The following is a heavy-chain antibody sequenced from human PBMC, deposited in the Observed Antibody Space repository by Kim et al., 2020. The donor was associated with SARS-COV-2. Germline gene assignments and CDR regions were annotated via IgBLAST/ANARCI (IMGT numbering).Heavy chain of an antibody. Sequence: GGSLRLSCAASGFTVSSNYMSWVRQAPGKGLEWVSVIYSGGSTYYADSVKGRFTISRDNSKNTLYLQMNSLRAEDTAVYYCARDLFVDQQLVPPIYYYYGMDVWGQGTTVTVSS. CDR1: GFTVSSNY. V-gene: IGHV3-53*01. J-gene: IGHJ6*02. CDR2: IYSGGST. D-gene: IGHD6-13*01. CDR3: ARDLFVDQQLVPPIYYYYGMDV.